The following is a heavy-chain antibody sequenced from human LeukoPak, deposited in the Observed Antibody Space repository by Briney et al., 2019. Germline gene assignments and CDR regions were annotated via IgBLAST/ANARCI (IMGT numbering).Heavy chain of an antibody. J-gene: IGHJ4*02. D-gene: IGHD3-10*01. Sequence: ASETLSLTCTVSGGSISSGDYYWSWIRQPPGKGLEWIGYIYYSGSTNYNPSLKSRVTISVDTSKNQFSLKLSSVTAADTAVYYCARDNLVRGVTDWGQGTLVTVSS. V-gene: IGHV4-61*08. CDR3: ARDNLVRGVTD. CDR2: IYYSGST. CDR1: GGSISSGDYY.